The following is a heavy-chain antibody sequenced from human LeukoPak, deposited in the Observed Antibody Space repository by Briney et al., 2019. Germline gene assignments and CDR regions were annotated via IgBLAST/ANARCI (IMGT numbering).Heavy chain of an antibody. V-gene: IGHV3-66*01. Sequence: PGGSLRLSCAASGFIVSSNYMSWVRQAPGKGLEWVSVIYSGGSTYYADSVKGRFTISRDNSKNTLYLQMNSLRAEDTAVYYCASLGDTAMVIDDYWGQGTLVTVSS. CDR3: ASLGDTAMVIDDY. CDR1: GFIVSSNY. CDR2: IYSGGST. J-gene: IGHJ4*02. D-gene: IGHD5-18*01.